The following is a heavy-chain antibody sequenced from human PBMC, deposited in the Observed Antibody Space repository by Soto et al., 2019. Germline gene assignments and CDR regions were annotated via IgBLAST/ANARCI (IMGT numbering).Heavy chain of an antibody. J-gene: IGHJ4*02. CDR3: ARVPQGIAVAGVDY. CDR1: GFTFSSYG. CDR2: IWYDGSNK. D-gene: IGHD6-19*01. V-gene: IGHV3-33*01. Sequence: QVQLVESGGGVVQPGRSLRLSCAASGFTFSSYGMHWVRQAPGEGLEWVAVIWYDGSNKYYADSVKGRFTISRDNSKNTLYLQMNSLRAEDTAVYYCARVPQGIAVAGVDYWGQGTLVTVSS.